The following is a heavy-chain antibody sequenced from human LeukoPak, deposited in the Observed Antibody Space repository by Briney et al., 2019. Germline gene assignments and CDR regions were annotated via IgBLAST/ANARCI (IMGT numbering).Heavy chain of an antibody. D-gene: IGHD2-2*01. Sequence: GASVKASCKASGYTFTAYHMHWVRQAPGQGLEWMGRINPNSGDTNYAQKFQGRVTMTRDTSISTAYMELSRLGSDDTAVYYCARDYCSSTSCLFDYWGQGTLVSVSS. CDR2: INPNSGDT. V-gene: IGHV1-2*06. CDR1: GYTFTAYH. J-gene: IGHJ4*02. CDR3: ARDYCSSTSCLFDY.